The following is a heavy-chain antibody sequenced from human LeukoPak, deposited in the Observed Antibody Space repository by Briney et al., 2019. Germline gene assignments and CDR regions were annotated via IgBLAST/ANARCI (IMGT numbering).Heavy chain of an antibody. CDR3: AKDLRLSDYYYDSSGYTDGMDV. D-gene: IGHD3-22*01. V-gene: IGHV3-9*01. CDR2: ISWNSGSI. CDR1: GFTFDDYA. Sequence: GGSLRLSCAASGFTFDDYAMHWVRQAPGKGLEWVSGISWNSGSIGYADSVKGRFTISRDNAKNSLYLQMKSLRAEDTALYYCAKDLRLSDYYYDSSGYTDGMDVWGQGTTVTVSS. J-gene: IGHJ6*02.